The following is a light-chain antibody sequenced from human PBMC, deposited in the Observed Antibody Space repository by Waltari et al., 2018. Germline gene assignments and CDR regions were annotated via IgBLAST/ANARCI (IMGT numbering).Light chain of an antibody. J-gene: IGLJ2*01. V-gene: IGLV2-11*01. CDR2: DVT. CDR1: SSDVGDYNY. Sequence: QSALTQPRSVSGSPGQSVTISCTGTSSDVGDYNYVSWYQQPPGEAPKLMIYDVTKRPSGVPDRFSGSKSGNTASLTISGLQAEDEAHYYCCSYAGSYVVFGGGTMLTVL. CDR3: CSYAGSYVV.